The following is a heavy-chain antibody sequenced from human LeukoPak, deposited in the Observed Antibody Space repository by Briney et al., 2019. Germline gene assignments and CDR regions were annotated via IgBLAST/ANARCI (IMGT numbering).Heavy chain of an antibody. J-gene: IGHJ4*02. CDR3: ASIAAATN. CDR2: INHYGST. V-gene: IGHV4-34*01. D-gene: IGHD6-13*01. CDR1: GESFSGYY. Sequence: PSETLSLTCAVYGESFSGYYWSWIRQSPGKGLEWIGEINHYGSTNYNPSLKSRVTISVDTSKNQFSLKLTSVTAADTAVYYCASIAAATNWGRGTLVTVSS.